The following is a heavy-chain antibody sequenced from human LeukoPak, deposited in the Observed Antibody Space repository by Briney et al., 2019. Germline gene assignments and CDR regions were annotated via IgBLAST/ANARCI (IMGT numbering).Heavy chain of an antibody. D-gene: IGHD2-2*02. V-gene: IGHV1-8*01. CDR1: GYTFTSYD. CDR3: ARRSLDRYCSSTSCYTFYYMDV. CDR2: MNPNSGNT. Sequence: ASVKVSCKASGYTFTSYDINWVRQATGQVLEWMGWMNPNSGNTGYAQKFQGRVTMTRNTSISTAYMELSSLRSEDTAVYYCARRSLDRYCSSTSCYTFYYMDVWGKGTTVTVSS. J-gene: IGHJ6*03.